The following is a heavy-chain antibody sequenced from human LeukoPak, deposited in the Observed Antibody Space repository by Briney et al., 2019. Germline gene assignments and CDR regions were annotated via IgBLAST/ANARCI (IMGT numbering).Heavy chain of an antibody. CDR1: VGSINSGSYY. J-gene: IGHJ6*03. V-gene: IGHV4-61*09. CDR2: FYTSGHT. D-gene: IGHD5-18*01. Sequence: PSETLSLTCTVSVGSINSGSYYGSWIRQPAGKGLEWIGHFYTSGHTSYHPSLKSRVTISVDTSKNQFPLKMQSVTAADTAVYYCARGVHGYSYGYVPWELYSYMDVWGKGTTVSISS. CDR3: ARGVHGYSYGYVPWELYSYMDV.